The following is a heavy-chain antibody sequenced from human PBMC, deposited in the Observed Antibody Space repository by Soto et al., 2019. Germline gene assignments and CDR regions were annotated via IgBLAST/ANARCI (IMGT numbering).Heavy chain of an antibody. V-gene: IGHV4-61*01. CDR1: GGSVSSGSYY. J-gene: IGHJ5*02. CDR3: ARGQRLFFDP. Sequence: SETLSLTCTVSGGSVSSGSYYWSWIRQPPGKGLEWIGYIYYSGSTNYNPSLKSRVTISVDTSKNQFSLKLSSVTAADTAVYYCARGQRLFFDPWGQGTLVTVSS. D-gene: IGHD6-25*01. CDR2: IYYSGST.